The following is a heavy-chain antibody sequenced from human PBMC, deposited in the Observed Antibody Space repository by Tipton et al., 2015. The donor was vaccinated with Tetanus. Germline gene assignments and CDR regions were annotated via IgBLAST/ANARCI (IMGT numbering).Heavy chain of an antibody. CDR1: GGSFSTYF. CDR2: IIPIFGPP. J-gene: IGHJ4*02. Sequence: QLVQSGAEVKKPRSSVKVSCKTSGGSFSTYFTSWVRQAPGQGLEWMGGIIPIFGPPNYAQKFQGRVTIIADKSTSTAYMELTTLTPEDTAVYYCGRSRGGTRECYAIAYWGQGSLVTVSS. V-gene: IGHV1-69*06. D-gene: IGHD2-2*01. CDR3: GRSRGGTRECYAIAY.